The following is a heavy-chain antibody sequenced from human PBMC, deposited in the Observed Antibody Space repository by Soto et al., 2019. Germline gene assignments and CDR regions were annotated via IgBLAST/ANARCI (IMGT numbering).Heavy chain of an antibody. V-gene: IGHV1-2*04. J-gene: IGHJ4*02. CDR3: ASEHCSGGSCYFDY. CDR2: IDPNSGGT. D-gene: IGHD2-15*01. CDR1: GYTFTVYY. Sequence: GASVKVSCKASGYTFTVYYMHWVRQAPGQGLEWMGWIDPNSGGTNYAQKFQGWVTMTRDTSISTAYMELSRLRSDDTAVYYCASEHCSGGSCYFDYWGQGTLVTVSS.